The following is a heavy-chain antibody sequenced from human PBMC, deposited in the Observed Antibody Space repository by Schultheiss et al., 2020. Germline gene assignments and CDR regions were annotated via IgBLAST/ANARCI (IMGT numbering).Heavy chain of an antibody. D-gene: IGHD4-11*01. Sequence: ASVKVSCKASGYTFTGHYVHWVRQAPGQGLEWMGWINPNSGGTNYAQKFQGRVTMTRDTSISTAYMELSRLRSDDTAVYYCAREADYSNIEENWFDPWGQGTLVTVSS. CDR2: INPNSGGT. CDR1: GYTFTGHY. CDR3: AREADYSNIEENWFDP. V-gene: IGHV1-2*02. J-gene: IGHJ5*02.